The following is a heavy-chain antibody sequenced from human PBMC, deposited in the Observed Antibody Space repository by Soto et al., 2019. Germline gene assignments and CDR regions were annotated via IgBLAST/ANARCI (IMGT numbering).Heavy chain of an antibody. D-gene: IGHD3-9*01. V-gene: IGHV3-15*07. CDR3: TTVHFDVLTGSFDY. Sequence: EVHLVESGGGLVKPGGSLRLSCAASGFTFGNAWMNWFRQAPGKGLEWVGRIKSKIHGGTTDYAAPVRGRFTISRDDSENTLFLQMNSLKTEDAAVYYCTTVHFDVLTGSFDYWGQGTLVTVSS. CDR2: IKSKIHGGTT. CDR1: GFTFGNAW. J-gene: IGHJ4*02.